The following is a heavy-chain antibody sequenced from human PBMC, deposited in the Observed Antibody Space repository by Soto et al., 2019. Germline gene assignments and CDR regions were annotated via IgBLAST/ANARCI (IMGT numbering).Heavy chain of an antibody. V-gene: IGHV5-10-1*01. CDR3: ARVKGIAAAGRYENYLHY. Sequence: LGESLKISCKGSGYSFTSYWISWVRQMPGKGLEWMGRIDPSDSYINYSPSFQGHVTFSADKSISTAHLQWSSLKASDTAMYYCARVKGIAAAGRYENYLHYSDQTILVTVST. J-gene: IGHJ4*02. CDR2: IDPSDSYI. D-gene: IGHD6-13*01. CDR1: GYSFTSYW.